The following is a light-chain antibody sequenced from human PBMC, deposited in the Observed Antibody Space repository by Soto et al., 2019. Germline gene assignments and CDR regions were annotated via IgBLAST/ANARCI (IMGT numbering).Light chain of an antibody. V-gene: IGKV1-13*02. CDR3: QQYNTYPTTT. CDR2: DAS. Sequence: AIQMTESPSSPSASVGDRVNISCLASQGIGNALGWYQQKPGKAPKLLIFDASHLQSGVPSRFSGSGSGTEFTLTISRLQHDDFANYYCQQYNTYPTTTFGHGTNLDIK. J-gene: IGKJ1*01. CDR1: QGIGNA.